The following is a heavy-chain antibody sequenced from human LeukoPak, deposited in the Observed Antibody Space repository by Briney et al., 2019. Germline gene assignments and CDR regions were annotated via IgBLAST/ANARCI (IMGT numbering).Heavy chain of an antibody. CDR2: IGSSSSTI. J-gene: IGHJ6*03. Sequence: PGGSLRLSCAASGFTFSSYSMNWVRQAPGKGLEWISYIGSSSSTIYYADSVKGRFTISRDNAKNSLYLQMNSLRAEDTAVYYCARRLPWFGESYYYYYMDVWGKGTTVTVSS. D-gene: IGHD3-10*01. CDR1: GFTFSSYS. CDR3: ARRLPWFGESYYYYYMDV. V-gene: IGHV3-48*01.